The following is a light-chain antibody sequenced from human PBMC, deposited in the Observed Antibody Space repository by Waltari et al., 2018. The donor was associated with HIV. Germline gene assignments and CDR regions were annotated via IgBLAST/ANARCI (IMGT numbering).Light chain of an antibody. Sequence: DIRLTQSPATLSASAGDRVAITCRAGQHVVAYLAWDQQKPGKPPKLLIFQASILEGGVPSRFSGSVSGSDFTLTINGLQSDDFATYYCHQYASFSGTFGQGTKVE. V-gene: IGKV1-5*03. CDR3: HQYASFSGT. J-gene: IGKJ1*01. CDR1: QHVVAY. CDR2: QAS.